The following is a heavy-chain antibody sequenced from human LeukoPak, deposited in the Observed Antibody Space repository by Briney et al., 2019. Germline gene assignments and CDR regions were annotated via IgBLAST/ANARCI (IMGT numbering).Heavy chain of an antibody. V-gene: IGHV4-39*01. CDR3: ARRLDYYDSSGYYYGWFDP. Sequence: PSETLSLTCTVSGGSISSSSYYWGWIRQPPGKGLEWIGSIYYSGSTYYKPSLKSRVTISVDTSKNQFSLKLSSVTAADTAVYYCARRLDYYDSSGYYYGWFDPWGQGTLVTVSS. D-gene: IGHD3-22*01. CDR2: IYYSGST. CDR1: GGSISSSSYY. J-gene: IGHJ5*02.